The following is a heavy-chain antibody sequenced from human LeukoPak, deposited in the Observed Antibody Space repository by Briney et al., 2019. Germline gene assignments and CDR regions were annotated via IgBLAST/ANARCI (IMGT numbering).Heavy chain of an antibody. CDR1: GFTFSSYG. V-gene: IGHV3-30*18. CDR3: AKSSDSSGWYYFDY. D-gene: IGHD6-19*01. CDR2: ISYDGSNK. J-gene: IGHJ4*02. Sequence: GGSLRLSCAASGFTFSSYGMHWVRQAPGKGLEWVAVISYDGSNKYYADSVKGRFTISRDNSKNTLYLQMYSLRAEDTAVYYCAKSSDSSGWYYFDYWGQGTLVTVSS.